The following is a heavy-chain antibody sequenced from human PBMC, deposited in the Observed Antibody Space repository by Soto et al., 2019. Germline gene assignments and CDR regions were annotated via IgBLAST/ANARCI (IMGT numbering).Heavy chain of an antibody. CDR3: ARQDSRITMVRGVIINRTLDWFDP. Sequence: PSETLSLTCTVSGGSVSSSSYYWGWIRQPPGKGLEWIGSIYYSGSTYYNPSLKSRVTISVDTSKNQSSLKLSSVTAADTAVYYCARQDSRITMVRGVIINRTLDWFDPWGQGTLVTVSS. J-gene: IGHJ5*02. V-gene: IGHV4-39*01. D-gene: IGHD3-10*01. CDR2: IYYSGST. CDR1: GGSVSSSSYY.